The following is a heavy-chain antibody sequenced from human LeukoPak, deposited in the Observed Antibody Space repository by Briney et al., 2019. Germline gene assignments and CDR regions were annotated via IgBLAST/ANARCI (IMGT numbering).Heavy chain of an antibody. CDR1: GFTFTNYA. CDR3: VRNDTSGVGLDY. V-gene: IGHV3-23*01. Sequence: GDSLRPSCAASGFTFTNYAMSWVRQAQEKGLEWVSNISGRGTSINYADSVKGRFSISRDNSKNTMYLQMNSLRAEDTAVYYCVRNDTSGVGLDYWGQGTLVTVSS. D-gene: IGHD3-3*01. J-gene: IGHJ4*02. CDR2: ISGRGTSI.